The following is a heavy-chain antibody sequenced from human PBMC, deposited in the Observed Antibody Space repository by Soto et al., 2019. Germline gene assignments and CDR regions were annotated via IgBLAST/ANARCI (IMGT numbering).Heavy chain of an antibody. Sequence: GGSLRLSCAVSGFICSSYDMSWVRQAPGKGLAWVSTILVGGSTHYEDSVQGRFTISRDTSKNTVYLHMNSLTAGDTAVYYCAKATATGGGAFEIYGQGTMVTVSS. CDR3: AKATATGGGAFEI. CDR2: ILVGGST. D-gene: IGHD2-8*02. V-gene: IGHV3-23*01. J-gene: IGHJ3*02. CDR1: GFICSSYD.